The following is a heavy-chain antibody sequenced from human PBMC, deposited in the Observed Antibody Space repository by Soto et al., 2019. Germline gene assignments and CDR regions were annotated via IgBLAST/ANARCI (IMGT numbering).Heavy chain of an antibody. J-gene: IGHJ3*02. CDR1: GGSFSGYY. V-gene: IGHV4-34*01. CDR3: ARAESIYYDYVWGSEPLNAFDI. D-gene: IGHD3-16*01. CDR2: INHSGST. Sequence: SETLSLTCAVYGGSFSGYYWSWIRQPPGKGLEWIGEINHSGSTNYNPSLKSRVTISVDTSKNQFSLKLSSVTAADTAVYYCARAESIYYDYVWGSEPLNAFDIWGQGTMVTVSS.